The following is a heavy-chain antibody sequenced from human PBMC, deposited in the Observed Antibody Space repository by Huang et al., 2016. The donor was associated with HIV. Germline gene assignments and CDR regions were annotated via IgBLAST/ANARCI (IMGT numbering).Heavy chain of an antibody. CDR2: ISYDGSNK. CDR3: ARGSRSNGVSSFDY. Sequence: QVQLVESGGGVVQPGRSLRLSCAASGFTFSSYAMHWVRQGPGKGLEWVAVISYDGSNKYYADCVKGRFTISRDNSKNTLYLQMNSLRAEDTAVYYCARGSRSNGVSSFDYWGQGTLVTVSS. J-gene: IGHJ4*02. CDR1: GFTFSSYA. D-gene: IGHD2-8*01. V-gene: IGHV3-30-3*01.